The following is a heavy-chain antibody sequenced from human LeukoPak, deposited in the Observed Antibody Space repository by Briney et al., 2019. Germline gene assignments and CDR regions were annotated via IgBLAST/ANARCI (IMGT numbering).Heavy chain of an antibody. V-gene: IGHV3-23*01. D-gene: IGHD3-22*01. J-gene: IGHJ4*02. CDR3: AKEDANTYYYDSSGYYYFDY. Sequence: GGSLRLSCAASGFTFSSYAMSRVRQAPGKGLEWVSAISGSGAGTYYADSVKGRFTISRDNSKNTLYLQMNSLRAEDTAVYYCAKEDANTYYYDSSGYYYFDYWGQGTLVTVSS. CDR2: ISGSGAGT. CDR1: GFTFSSYA.